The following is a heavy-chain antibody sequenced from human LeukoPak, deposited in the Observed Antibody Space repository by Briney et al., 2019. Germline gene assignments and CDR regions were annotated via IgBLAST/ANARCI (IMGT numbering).Heavy chain of an antibody. Sequence: SVTVSFKASVGTFINYAISWVRQAPGQGLEWMGGIIPIFGTAHYAQKFQGRVTITADESTSTAYMELRSPRSEDTAVYYCARSGGSSGYYYYYYYYGMDVWGQGTTVTVSS. CDR2: IIPIFGTA. CDR3: ARSGGSSGYYYYYYYYGMDV. J-gene: IGHJ6*01. CDR1: VGTFINYA. D-gene: IGHD3-22*01. V-gene: IGHV1-69*01.